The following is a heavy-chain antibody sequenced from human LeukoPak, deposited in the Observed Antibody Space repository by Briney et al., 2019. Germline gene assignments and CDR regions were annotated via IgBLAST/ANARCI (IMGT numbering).Heavy chain of an antibody. J-gene: IGHJ4*02. D-gene: IGHD1-1*01. V-gene: IGHV3-23*01. Sequence: SGGSLRLSCAASGFTFSSYAMSWVRQAPGKGLEWVSAISGSGGGTYYADSVKGRFTISRDNSKNTLYLQMNSLRAEDTAVYYCAKDTLERRYCFDYWGQGTLVTVSS. CDR3: AKDTLERRYCFDY. CDR1: GFTFSSYA. CDR2: ISGSGGGT.